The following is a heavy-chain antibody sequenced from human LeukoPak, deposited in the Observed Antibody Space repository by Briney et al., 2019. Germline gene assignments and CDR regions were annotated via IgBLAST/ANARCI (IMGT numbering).Heavy chain of an antibody. CDR1: GFTFSSYA. Sequence: GGSLRLSCAASGFTFSSYAMHWVRQAPGKGLEWVAVLSFDGSSNYYADSVKGRFTISRDNSKNTLYLQMNSLRAEDTAVYYCAGGSAAAYAFDIWGQGTMVTVSS. CDR2: LSFDGSSN. D-gene: IGHD6-13*01. J-gene: IGHJ3*02. V-gene: IGHV3-30-3*01. CDR3: AGGSAAAYAFDI.